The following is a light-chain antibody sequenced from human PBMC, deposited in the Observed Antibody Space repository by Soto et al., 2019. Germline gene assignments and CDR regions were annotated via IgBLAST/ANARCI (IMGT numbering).Light chain of an antibody. CDR3: QHYNSYPWT. Sequence: EILMTQSPSTLSASLGDRATISCRASQTINNWLAWYQQKPGQAPNLLIYHASNLETGVPSRFSGSAFGTEFTLTISSLQPDDFATYYCQHYNSYPWTFGQGTKVDIK. J-gene: IGKJ1*01. CDR1: QTINNW. CDR2: HAS. V-gene: IGKV1-5*01.